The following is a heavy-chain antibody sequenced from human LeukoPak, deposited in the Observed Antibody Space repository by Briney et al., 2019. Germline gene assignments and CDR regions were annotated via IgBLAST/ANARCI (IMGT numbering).Heavy chain of an antibody. V-gene: IGHV3-20*04. J-gene: IGHJ4*02. CDR2: INLSGSMT. CDR1: GFIFDDYG. CDR3: AKDRVRPVVPAATDLDY. D-gene: IGHD2-2*01. Sequence: GGSLRLSCAVSGFIFDDYGMSWVRQVPGKGLEWVSGINLSGSMTGYADSVKGRFTISRDNSKNTLYLQMNSLRAEDTAVYYCAKDRVRPVVPAATDLDYWGQGTLVTVSS.